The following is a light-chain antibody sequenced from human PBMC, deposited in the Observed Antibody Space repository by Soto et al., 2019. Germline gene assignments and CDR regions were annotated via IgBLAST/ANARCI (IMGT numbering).Light chain of an antibody. J-gene: IGLJ1*01. CDR2: EVS. Sequence: QTVLTQPSSLSATPGHSITISCTGTSRDVCGYNYVSSYQQHPGKAPKLMIYEVSNRPSGVSNRFCGSKPGNTASLTISGLQAEDEADYYCSSYTSRSTRVFGTGSKVTVL. CDR3: SSYTSRSTRV. V-gene: IGLV2-14*01. CDR1: SRDVCGYNY.